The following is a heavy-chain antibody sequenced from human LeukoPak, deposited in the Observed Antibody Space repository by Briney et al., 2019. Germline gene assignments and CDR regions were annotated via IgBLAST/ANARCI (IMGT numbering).Heavy chain of an antibody. CDR1: GGSISSYY. J-gene: IGHJ3*02. CDR3: AKDKGDMVGPWRVSRAFDI. Sequence: SETLSLTCSVSGGSISSYYWNWIRQPPGKGLEWIGHIYYSGTTNYNPSLKSRVAISLETSKIHFSLTLSSVTAADTAIYYCAKDKGDMVGPWRVSRAFDIWGQGTVVTVSS. D-gene: IGHD5-12*01. V-gene: IGHV4-59*01. CDR2: IYYSGTT.